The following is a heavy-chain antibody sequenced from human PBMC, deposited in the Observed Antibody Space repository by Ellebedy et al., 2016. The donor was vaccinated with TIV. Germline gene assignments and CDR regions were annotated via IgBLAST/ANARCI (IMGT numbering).Heavy chain of an antibody. CDR1: GYTLTELS. D-gene: IGHD2-2*01. V-gene: IGHV1-24*01. CDR3: ATGGYCSSTSCYVVDHYYGMDV. CDR2: FDPEDGET. Sequence: AASVKVSCKVSGYTLTELSIHWVRQAPGKGLEWMGGFDPEDGETTNAQKFQGRVTMTEDTSTDTAYMELSSLRSEDTAVYYCATGGYCSSTSCYVVDHYYGMDVWGQGTTVTVSS. J-gene: IGHJ6*02.